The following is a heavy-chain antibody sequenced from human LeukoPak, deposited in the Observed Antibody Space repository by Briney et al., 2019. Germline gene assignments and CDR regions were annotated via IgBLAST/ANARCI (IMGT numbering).Heavy chain of an antibody. CDR1: GYSFTSYW. CDR2: IYPGDSDT. J-gene: IGHJ5*02. V-gene: IGHV5-51*01. Sequence: GESLKISCKGSGYSFTSYWIGWVRQMPGKGLEWMGIIYPGDSDTRYSPSFQGQVTISADKSISTAYLQWSSLKASDTAMYYCARQDSRGYCSGGSRYSIPQLFFDPWGQGTLVTVSS. D-gene: IGHD2-15*01. CDR3: ARQDSRGYCSGGSRYSIPQLFFDP.